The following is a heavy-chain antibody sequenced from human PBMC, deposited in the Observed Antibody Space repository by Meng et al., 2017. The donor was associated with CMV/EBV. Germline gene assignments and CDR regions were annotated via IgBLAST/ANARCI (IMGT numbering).Heavy chain of an antibody. D-gene: IGHD2-8*01. Sequence: SCAASGFTFSDYYMSWIRQAPGKGLEWVSYISSSGSTKYYADSVKGRFPISRDNAKNPLYLQMNSLRAEDTAVYYCARDYCTNGVCYDGFDYWGQGTLVTVSS. J-gene: IGHJ4*02. CDR2: ISSSGSTK. CDR1: GFTFSDYY. CDR3: ARDYCTNGVCYDGFDY. V-gene: IGHV3-11*01.